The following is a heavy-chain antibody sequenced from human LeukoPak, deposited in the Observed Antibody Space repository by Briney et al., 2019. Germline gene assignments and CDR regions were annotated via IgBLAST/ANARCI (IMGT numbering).Heavy chain of an antibody. D-gene: IGHD3-22*01. J-gene: IGHJ6*03. CDR2: MNPNSGNT. CDR3: ARGPKYYYDSSGYYWDEEIRKYYYYYYYMDV. V-gene: IGHV1-8*01. Sequence: GASVKVSCKASGYTFTSYDINWVRQATGQGLEWMGWMNPNSGNTGYAQKFQGRVTMTRNTSISTAYMELSSLRSEDTAVYYCARGPKYYYDSSGYYWDEEIRKYYYYYYYMDVWGKGTTVTISS. CDR1: GYTFTSYD.